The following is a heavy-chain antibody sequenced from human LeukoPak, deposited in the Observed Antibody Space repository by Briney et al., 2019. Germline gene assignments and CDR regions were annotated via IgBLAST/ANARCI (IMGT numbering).Heavy chain of an antibody. CDR3: AKERNYYDSSGPFDY. D-gene: IGHD3-22*01. J-gene: IGHJ4*02. V-gene: IGHV3-43*02. CDR1: GFTFDDYA. Sequence: PGGSLRLSCAASGFTFDDYAMHWVRPAPGKGLEWVSLISGDGGSTYYADSVKGRFTISRDNSKNSLYLKMNSLRTEDTALYYCAKERNYYDSSGPFDYWGQGTLVTVSS. CDR2: ISGDGGST.